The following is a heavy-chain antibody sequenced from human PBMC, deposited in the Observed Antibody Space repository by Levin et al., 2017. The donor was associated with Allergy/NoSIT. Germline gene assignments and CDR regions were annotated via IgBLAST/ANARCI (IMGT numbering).Heavy chain of an antibody. D-gene: IGHD3-3*01. V-gene: IGHV1-69*06. J-gene: IGHJ5*02. CDR3: ARVNMRDYDFWSGFNWFDP. CDR1: GGTFSSYA. CDR2: IIPIFGTA. Sequence: SVKVSCKASGGTFSSYAISWVRQAPGQGLEWMGGIIPIFGTANYAQKFQGRVTITADKSTSTAYMELSSLRSEDTAVYYCARVNMRDYDFWSGFNWFDPWGQGTLVTVSS.